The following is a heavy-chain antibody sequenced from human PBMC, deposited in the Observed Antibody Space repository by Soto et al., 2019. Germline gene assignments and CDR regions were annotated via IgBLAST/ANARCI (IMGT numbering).Heavy chain of an antibody. CDR1: GGSISSYY. CDR2: IYYSGGT. V-gene: IGHV4-59*01. D-gene: IGHD3-10*01. CDR3: ARELLVRGILDP. J-gene: IGHJ5*02. Sequence: SETLSLTCTVSGGSISSYYWSWIRQPPGKGLEWIGYIYYSGGTNYNPSLKSRVTISVDTSKNQFSLKLSSVTAADTAVYYCARELLVRGILDPWGQGTLVTVSS.